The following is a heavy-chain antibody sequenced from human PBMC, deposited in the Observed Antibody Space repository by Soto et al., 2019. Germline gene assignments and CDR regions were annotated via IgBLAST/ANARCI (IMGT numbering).Heavy chain of an antibody. J-gene: IGHJ3*02. Sequence: PVGSLRLSCAASGFTFSSYAMHWVRQAPGKGLEWVAVISYDGSNKYYADSVKGRFTISRDNSKNTLYLQMNSLRAEDTAVYYCARIRGGAVAGTGAFDIWGQGTMVTVSS. CDR1: GFTFSSYA. D-gene: IGHD6-19*01. CDR2: ISYDGSNK. V-gene: IGHV3-30-3*01. CDR3: ARIRGGAVAGTGAFDI.